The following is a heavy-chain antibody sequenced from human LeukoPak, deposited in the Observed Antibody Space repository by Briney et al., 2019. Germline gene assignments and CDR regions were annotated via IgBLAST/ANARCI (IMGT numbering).Heavy chain of an antibody. CDR2: ISSRGSTM. CDR1: GFTFSDYS. Sequence: GGSLRLSCAASGFTFSDYSMSWIRQAPGKGLEWISYISSRGSTMYYADSVKGRITISRDNAKNSLYLQMNSLRAEDTAVYYCAARMTTVTTEHDYWGQGTLVTVSS. D-gene: IGHD4-17*01. CDR3: AARMTTVTTEHDY. V-gene: IGHV3-11*01. J-gene: IGHJ4*02.